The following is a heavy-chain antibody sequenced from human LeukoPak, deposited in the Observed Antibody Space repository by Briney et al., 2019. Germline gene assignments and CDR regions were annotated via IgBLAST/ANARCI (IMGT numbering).Heavy chain of an antibody. CDR2: ISAYNGNK. J-gene: IGHJ3*02. V-gene: IGHV1-18*01. CDR1: GYTFTNYG. Sequence: ASVKVSCKASGYTFTNYGISWVRQAPGQGLDWMGWISAYNGNKVYAQELQGRVTMTTDTSTSTAYMELRSLRSDDTAVYYCARDRWSSSSSEGALDIWGQGTMVTVSS. CDR3: ARDRWSSSSSEGALDI. D-gene: IGHD6-6*01.